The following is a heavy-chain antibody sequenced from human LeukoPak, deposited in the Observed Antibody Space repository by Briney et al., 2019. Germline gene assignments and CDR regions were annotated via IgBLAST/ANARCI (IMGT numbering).Heavy chain of an antibody. Sequence: GGSLRLSCVASGFTFSSYAMSWVRQAPGKGLEWVSAISGSGESTYYADSVKGRFTISRDNAKNSLDLQMNSLRAEDTAVYYCARESEYDFWTGSYFDSWGQGTLVTVSS. D-gene: IGHD3-3*01. CDR3: ARESEYDFWTGSYFDS. V-gene: IGHV3-23*01. CDR1: GFTFSSYA. CDR2: ISGSGEST. J-gene: IGHJ4*02.